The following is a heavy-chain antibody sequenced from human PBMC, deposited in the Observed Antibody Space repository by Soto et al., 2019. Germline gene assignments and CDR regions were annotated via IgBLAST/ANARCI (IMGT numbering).Heavy chain of an antibody. J-gene: IGHJ4*02. V-gene: IGHV1-3*01. CDR3: ARDPGYSYGYN. D-gene: IGHD5-18*01. CDR1: GYTFTSYA. Sequence: QVQLVQSGAEVKKPGASVKVYCKASGYTFTSYAMHWVRQAPGQRLEWMGWINAGNGNTKYSQKFQGRVTITRDTSASTAYMELSSLRSEDTAVYYCARDPGYSYGYNWGQGTLVTVSS. CDR2: INAGNGNT.